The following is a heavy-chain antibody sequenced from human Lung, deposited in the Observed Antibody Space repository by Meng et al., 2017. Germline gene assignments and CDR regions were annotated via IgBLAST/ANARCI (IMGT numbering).Heavy chain of an antibody. J-gene: IGHJ4*02. V-gene: IGHV3-23*01. CDR2: ISNNGDT. CDR3: ARDCCSEIGPIDY. CDR1: GFTYSNSG. Sequence: RLEAGWGLLQPAASLRCSCGTSGFTYSNSGIGWVRHGPGKGLEWVATISNNGDTHDADFMKRRFIIPRDDSKNNLYLQVSSLRAEETSVYYCARDCCSEIGPIDYWGQGTLVTVSS. D-gene: IGHD2-15*01.